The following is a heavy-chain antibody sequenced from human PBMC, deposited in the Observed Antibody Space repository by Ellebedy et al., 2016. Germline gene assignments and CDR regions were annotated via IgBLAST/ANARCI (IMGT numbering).Heavy chain of an antibody. Sequence: SETLSLXXTVSGGSISSYYWSWIRQPAGKGLEWIGRIYTSGSTNYNPSLKSRVTMSVDTSKNQFSLKLSSVTAADTAVYYCAREIFIVVVPAAMRSHYYYGMDVWGQGITVTVSS. D-gene: IGHD2-2*01. CDR3: AREIFIVVVPAAMRSHYYYGMDV. CDR2: IYTSGST. CDR1: GGSISSYY. V-gene: IGHV4-4*07. J-gene: IGHJ6*02.